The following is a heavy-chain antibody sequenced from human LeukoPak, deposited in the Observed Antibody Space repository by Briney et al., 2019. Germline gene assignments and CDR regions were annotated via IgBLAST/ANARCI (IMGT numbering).Heavy chain of an antibody. CDR1: GFTFSSYG. V-gene: IGHV3-30*02. CDR3: AKDRGARSSSWYFDY. Sequence: GGSLRLSCSASGFTFSSYGMHWVRQAPGKGLERVAFIRYDGSNKYYADSVKGRFTISRDNSKNTLYLQMNSLRAEDTAVYYCAKDRGARSSSWYFDYWGQGTLVTVSS. D-gene: IGHD6-13*01. CDR2: IRYDGSNK. J-gene: IGHJ4*02.